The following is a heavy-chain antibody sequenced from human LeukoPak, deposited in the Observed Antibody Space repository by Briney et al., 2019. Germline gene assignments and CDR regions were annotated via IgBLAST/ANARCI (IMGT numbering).Heavy chain of an antibody. CDR3: ARGIRRIVATTGLYYFDY. CDR2: ISSSSSTI. Sequence: GGXLRLSCAASGFTFSSYSMNWVREAPGKGLEGVSYISSSSSTIYYADSVKGGFTISRDNAKNSLYLQMNSLRAEDTAVYYCARGIRRIVATTGLYYFDYWGQGTLVTVSS. V-gene: IGHV3-48*01. J-gene: IGHJ4*02. D-gene: IGHD5-12*01. CDR1: GFTFSSYS.